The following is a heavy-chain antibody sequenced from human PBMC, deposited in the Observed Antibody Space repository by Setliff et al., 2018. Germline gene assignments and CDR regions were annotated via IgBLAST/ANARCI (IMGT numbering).Heavy chain of an antibody. CDR2: LHTSGST. Sequence: PSETLSLTCALSGGSISSGSYHWSWIRQPAGQGLEWVGRLHTSGSTNYNPSLKGRVTISVDTSRNQFSLNLTSVTAADTAVYYCARDVFDFRTGQGGPWGQGTRVTVSS. D-gene: IGHD3-3*01. J-gene: IGHJ5*02. V-gene: IGHV4-61*02. CDR3: ARDVFDFRTGQGGP. CDR1: GGSISSGSYH.